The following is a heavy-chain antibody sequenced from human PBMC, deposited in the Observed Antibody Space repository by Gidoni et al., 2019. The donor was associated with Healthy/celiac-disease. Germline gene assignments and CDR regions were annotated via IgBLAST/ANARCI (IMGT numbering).Heavy chain of an antibody. Sequence: EVQLVASGGGLVKPGGSLRLSCAASGFTFSSYSMNWVRQAPGKGLEWVSSISSSSSYIYYADSVKGRFTISRDNAKNSLYLQMNSLRAEDTAVYYCARDWVVVVTATQGYYYGMDVWGQGTTVTVSS. D-gene: IGHD2-21*02. J-gene: IGHJ6*02. CDR2: ISSSSSYI. CDR3: ARDWVVVVTATQGYYYGMDV. CDR1: GFTFSSYS. V-gene: IGHV3-21*01.